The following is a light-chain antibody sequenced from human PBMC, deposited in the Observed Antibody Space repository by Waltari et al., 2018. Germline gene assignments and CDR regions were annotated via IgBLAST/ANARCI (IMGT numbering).Light chain of an antibody. J-gene: IGLJ3*02. CDR1: SGHSSNV. CDR2: VNSDGSH. CDR3: QTGGHGTWV. Sequence: QLVLTQSPSASASLGASVKLTCTLSSGHSSNVIAWHQQQPEKGPRYLMKVNSDGSHSKGDKIPDRFSGSISVAEHYLTISSLQSEDEADYYCQTGGHGTWVFGGGTKLTVL. V-gene: IGLV4-69*01.